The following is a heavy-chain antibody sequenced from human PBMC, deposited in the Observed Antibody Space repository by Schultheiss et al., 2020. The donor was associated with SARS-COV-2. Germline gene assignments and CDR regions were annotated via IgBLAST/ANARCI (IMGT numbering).Heavy chain of an antibody. CDR2: INHRGST. V-gene: IGHV4-34*01. Sequence: SQTLSLTCAVYGGSFSDFYWSWIRQPPGKGLEWIGEINHRGSTNYSPSLTSRVIVSVDTSKKQFSLRLRSVTAADTAVYYCARAPMVRGVLFNFDYWGQGTLVTVAS. CDR1: GGSFSDFY. J-gene: IGHJ4*02. CDR3: ARAPMVRGVLFNFDY. D-gene: IGHD3-10*01.